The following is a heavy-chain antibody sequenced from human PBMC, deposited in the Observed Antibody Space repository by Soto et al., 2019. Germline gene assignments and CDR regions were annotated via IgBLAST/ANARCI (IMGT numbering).Heavy chain of an antibody. CDR1: GGSINSGDYY. CDR3: ARDLTDYGGESRLGFDT. V-gene: IGHV4-30-4*01. Sequence: PSETLSLTCTVSGGSINSGDYYWSWIRQPPGKGLEWIGYIYYSGSTYYNPSLKSRVTISIDTSKDQFSLRLTSVTAADTAVYYCARDLTDYGGESRLGFDTWGHGTLVTVSS. CDR2: IYYSGST. J-gene: IGHJ5*01. D-gene: IGHD4-17*01.